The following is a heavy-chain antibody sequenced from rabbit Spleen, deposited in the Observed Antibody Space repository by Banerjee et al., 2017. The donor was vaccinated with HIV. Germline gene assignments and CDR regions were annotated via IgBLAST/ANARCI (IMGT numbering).Heavy chain of an antibody. D-gene: IGHD8-1*01. V-gene: IGHV1S40*01. J-gene: IGHJ6*01. Sequence: QSLEESGGDLVKPGASLTLTCTASGFSFSSSDYMCWVRQAPGKGLEWIACIYAGSSGNSYDTNWTKGRFSTNKTSSTVTLQMTSLTGADTATYFCARDTGTSFSTYGMDLWGQGTLVTVS. CDR3: ARDTGTSFSTYGMDL. CDR2: IYAGSSGNS. CDR1: GFSFSSSDY.